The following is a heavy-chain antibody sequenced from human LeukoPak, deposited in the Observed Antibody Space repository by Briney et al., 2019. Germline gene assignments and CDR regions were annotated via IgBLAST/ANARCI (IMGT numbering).Heavy chain of an antibody. D-gene: IGHD3-22*01. CDR1: GYSISSGYF. CDR3: AGKYYYDSGGHYYVDY. V-gene: IGHV4-38-2*02. CDR2: IYHSGST. Sequence: SETLSLTCTVSGYSISSGYFWGWIRQPPGKRLEWIGSIYHSGSTYYNPSLKSRVTILVDTSKNQFSLKLSSVTAADTAVYYCAGKYYYDSGGHYYVDYWGQGTLVTVSS. J-gene: IGHJ4*02.